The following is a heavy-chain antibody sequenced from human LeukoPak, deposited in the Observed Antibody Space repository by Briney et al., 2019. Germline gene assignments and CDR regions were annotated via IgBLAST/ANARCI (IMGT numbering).Heavy chain of an antibody. CDR1: GYTFTGYY. Sequence: ASVTVSCKASGYTFTGYYMHWVRQAPGQGLEWMGWIDPNSGGTNYAQKFQGRVTMARDTSISTAYMELSRLRSDDTAVYYCARGAYYYDSSGYYPFDYWGQGTLVTVSS. D-gene: IGHD3-22*01. J-gene: IGHJ4*02. CDR3: ARGAYYYDSSGYYPFDY. V-gene: IGHV1-2*02. CDR2: IDPNSGGT.